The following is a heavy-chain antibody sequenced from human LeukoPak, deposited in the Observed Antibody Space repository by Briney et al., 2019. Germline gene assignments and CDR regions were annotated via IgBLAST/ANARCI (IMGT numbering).Heavy chain of an antibody. CDR3: ARDADCSGGSYYFCDY. Sequence: EASVKVSCKASGYTFTGYYMHWVRQAPGQGLEWMGWINPNSGGTNYAQKFQGRVTMTRDTSISTAYMELSRLRSDDTAVYYCARDADCSGGSYYFCDYWGQGTLVTVSS. D-gene: IGHD2-15*01. J-gene: IGHJ4*02. CDR1: GYTFTGYY. V-gene: IGHV1-2*02. CDR2: INPNSGGT.